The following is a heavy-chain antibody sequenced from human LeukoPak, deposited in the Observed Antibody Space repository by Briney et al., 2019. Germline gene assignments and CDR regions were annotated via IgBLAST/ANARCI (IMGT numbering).Heavy chain of an antibody. J-gene: IGHJ4*02. V-gene: IGHV3-48*01. Sequence: GGSLRLTCVASGFTFTSYSMNWVRQAPGERLEWVSYITSSSTTVFYADSVKGRFTISRDNAKNSVYLQVNSLNVEDNAIYYCTRGKVVLRGTVFDYWGQGTPVTVSS. D-gene: IGHD2/OR15-2a*01. CDR2: ITSSSTTV. CDR1: GFTFTSYS. CDR3: TRGKVVLRGTVFDY.